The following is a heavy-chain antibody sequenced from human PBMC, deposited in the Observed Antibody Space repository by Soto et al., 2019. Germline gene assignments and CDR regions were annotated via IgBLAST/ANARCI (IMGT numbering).Heavy chain of an antibody. V-gene: IGHV1-69*13. CDR1: GGTFSSYA. J-gene: IGHJ4*02. Sequence: SVKVSCKASGGTFSSYAISWVRQAPGQGLEWMGGIIPIFGTANYAQKFQGRVTITADESTSTAYMELSSLRSEDTAVYYCARVPLCSGGSCYSGYFDYWGQGTLVTVSS. CDR3: ARVPLCSGGSCYSGYFDY. CDR2: IIPIFGTA. D-gene: IGHD2-15*01.